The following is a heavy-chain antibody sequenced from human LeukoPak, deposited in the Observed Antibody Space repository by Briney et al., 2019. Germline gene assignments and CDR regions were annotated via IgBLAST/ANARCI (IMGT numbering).Heavy chain of an antibody. CDR3: ARDFYGDDGHHPFDY. D-gene: IGHD2/OR15-2a*01. CDR2: IYASGST. J-gene: IGHJ4*02. Sequence: SETLSLTCSVSGGSISNYYWNWLRQPAGKGLEWIGRIYASGSTNYNPSLKSRVTISMDKSKDHFSLNLKSVTAADTAFYYCARDFYGDDGHHPFDYWGQGIQVTVSS. V-gene: IGHV4-4*07. CDR1: GGSISNYY.